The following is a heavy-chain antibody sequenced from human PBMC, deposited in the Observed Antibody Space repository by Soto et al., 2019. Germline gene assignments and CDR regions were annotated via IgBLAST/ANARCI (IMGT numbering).Heavy chain of an antibody. CDR2: ISASGGSM. CDR1: GFTFTDYA. D-gene: IGHD5-18*01. Sequence: PGGSLRLSCAASGFTFTDYAMTWVRQAPGKGLEWVSIISASGGSMYYEDSVKGRFIISRDNSKNTLFLQMNSLRAEDTAVYYCAKVKAVHTMRPAYFDYWGQGTLVTVSS. J-gene: IGHJ4*02. V-gene: IGHV3-23*01. CDR3: AKVKAVHTMRPAYFDY.